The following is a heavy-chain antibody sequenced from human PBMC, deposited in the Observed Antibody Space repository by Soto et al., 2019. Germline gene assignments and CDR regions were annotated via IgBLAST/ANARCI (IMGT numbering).Heavy chain of an antibody. CDR3: ARSSQSTVTTCDY. CDR2: IYYSGST. J-gene: IGHJ4*02. CDR1: GGSISSGGYY. V-gene: IGHV4-31*03. Sequence: SETLSLTCTVSGGSISSGGYYWSWIRQHPGKGLEWIGYIYYSGSTYYNPSLKSRVTISVDTSKNQFSLKLSSVTAADTAVYFCARSSQSTVTTCDYWGQGTLVTVS. D-gene: IGHD4-17*01.